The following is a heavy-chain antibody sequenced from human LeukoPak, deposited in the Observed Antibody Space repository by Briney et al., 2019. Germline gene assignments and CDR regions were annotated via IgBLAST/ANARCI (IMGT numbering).Heavy chain of an antibody. D-gene: IGHD1-26*01. Sequence: GGSLRLSCAASGFSFSTYAMSWVRQAPGKGLEWVSAISAGGATIYYADSVTGRFTVSRDNSKNTLYLHMNSLRAEDTAIYYCAKDSGGTYFYYYYYTDVWGKGTTVTVSS. J-gene: IGHJ6*03. CDR1: GFSFSTYA. CDR2: ISAGGATI. CDR3: AKDSGGTYFYYYYYTDV. V-gene: IGHV3-23*01.